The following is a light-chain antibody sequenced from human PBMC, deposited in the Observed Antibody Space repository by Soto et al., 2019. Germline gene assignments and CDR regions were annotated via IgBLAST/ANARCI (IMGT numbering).Light chain of an antibody. J-gene: IGKJ1*01. CDR1: QSVNSNF. CDR3: QQYGTSPWT. Sequence: EIVLTQSPGTLSLSPGDRATLSCRASQSVNSNFLAWYQQKPGQAPRLLIYGASSRATGIPDTFSGSESGTDFTLTISRLEPGDFAVYYCQQYGTSPWTFGQGTKVEIK. CDR2: GAS. V-gene: IGKV3-20*01.